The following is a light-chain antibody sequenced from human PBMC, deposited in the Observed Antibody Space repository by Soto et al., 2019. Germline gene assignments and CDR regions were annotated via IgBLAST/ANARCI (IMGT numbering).Light chain of an antibody. J-gene: IGKJ4*01. CDR1: QSVTSDY. V-gene: IGKV3-20*01. CDR2: DAS. CDR3: QQYGSSPLT. Sequence: EIVLTQSPGTLSLSPGERATLSCRASQSVTSDYFAWYQQKPGQAPKLLIYDASSRATGIPDRFSGSGSGTDLTLTISRLEPEDFAVYYCQQYGSSPLTFGGGTKVEIK.